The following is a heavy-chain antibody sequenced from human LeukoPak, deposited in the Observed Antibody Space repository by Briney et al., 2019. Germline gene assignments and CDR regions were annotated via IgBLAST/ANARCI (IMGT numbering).Heavy chain of an antibody. CDR3: ARAGYYYGSGSMRDYYYGMDV. V-gene: IGHV1-69*13. J-gene: IGHJ6*02. Sequence: ASVKVSCKASGYTFTNYAMHWVRQAPGQGLEWMGGIIPIFGTANYAQKFQGRVTITADESTSTAYMELSSLRSEDTAVYYCARAGYYYGSGSMRDYYYGMDVWGQGTTVTVSS. CDR1: GYTFTNYA. D-gene: IGHD3-10*01. CDR2: IIPIFGTA.